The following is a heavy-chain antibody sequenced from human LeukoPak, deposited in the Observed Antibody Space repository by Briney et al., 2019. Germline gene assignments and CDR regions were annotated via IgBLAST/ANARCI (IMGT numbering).Heavy chain of an antibody. V-gene: IGHV3-15*01. D-gene: IGHD2/OR15-2a*01. Sequence: GGSLRLSCAASGFTLTDAWLSWVRQAPGKGLEWVGRIKNGGTTDYAAPVEGRFTISRDDSKATLYLQMNSLKTEDTAMYYCTTVSHFYLGGQGTLVTVSS. J-gene: IGHJ4*02. CDR2: IKNGGTT. CDR3: TTVSHFYL. CDR1: GFTLTDAW.